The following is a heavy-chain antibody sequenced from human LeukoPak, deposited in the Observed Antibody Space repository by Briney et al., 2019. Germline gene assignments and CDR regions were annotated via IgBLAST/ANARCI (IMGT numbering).Heavy chain of an antibody. J-gene: IGHJ3*02. CDR3: AEDYYDLYYYDSSGWTAVLNAFDI. CDR2: ISWNSGSI. V-gene: IGHV3-9*01. Sequence: PGRSLRLSCAASGFTFDDYVMHWVRQAPGKGLEWVSGISWNSGSIGYADSVKGRFTISRDNAKNSLHLQMNSLRAEDTALYYCAEDYYDLYYYDSSGWTAVLNAFDIWGQGTMVTVSS. CDR1: GFTFDDYV. D-gene: IGHD3-22*01.